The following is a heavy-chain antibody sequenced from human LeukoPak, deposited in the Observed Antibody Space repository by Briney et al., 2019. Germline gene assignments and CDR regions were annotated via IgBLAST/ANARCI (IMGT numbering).Heavy chain of an antibody. D-gene: IGHD1-26*01. Sequence: GSLRLSFAASGFTFSSYAMHWVRQAPGKGLEWVAVISYDGSNKYYADSVKGRFTISRDNSKNTLYLRMNSLRAEDTAVYYCARDPSWKSSGSYYYDYWGQGTLVTVSS. J-gene: IGHJ4*02. CDR3: ARDPSWKSSGSYYYDY. CDR1: GFTFSSYA. CDR2: ISYDGSNK. V-gene: IGHV3-30*04.